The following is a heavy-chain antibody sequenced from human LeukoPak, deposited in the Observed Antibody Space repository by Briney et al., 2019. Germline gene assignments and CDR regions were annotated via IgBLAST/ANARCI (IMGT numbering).Heavy chain of an antibody. Sequence: GASVKVSCKASGYTFTSYYMHWVRQAPGQGLEWMGIINPSGGSTSYAQKFQGRVTMTRDTSTSTVYMELSSLRSEDTAVYYCARDRFPGTSLVDAFDIWGQGTMVTVSS. V-gene: IGHV1-46*01. CDR1: GYTFTSYY. CDR2: INPSGGST. CDR3: ARDRFPGTSLVDAFDI. J-gene: IGHJ3*02. D-gene: IGHD1-7*01.